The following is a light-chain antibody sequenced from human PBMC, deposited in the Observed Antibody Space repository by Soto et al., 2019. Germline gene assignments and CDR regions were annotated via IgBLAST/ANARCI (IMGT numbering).Light chain of an antibody. J-gene: IGKJ4*01. V-gene: IGKV3D-15*01. CDR2: GAS. CDR3: QQVKSYPLLT. CDR1: QSVDRN. Sequence: EIVMTQSPGTLSVSTEEGATLSCRASQSVDRNLAWYQQKPGQAPRLLIYGASTRPTGTPDRFSGSGSGTEFSLTISSLQSEDVATNYCQQVKSYPLLTFGVVTKLDIK.